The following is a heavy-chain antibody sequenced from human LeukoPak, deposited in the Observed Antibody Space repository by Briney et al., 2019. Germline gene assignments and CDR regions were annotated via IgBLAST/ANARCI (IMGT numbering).Heavy chain of an antibody. CDR3: ARKNYDSSGPGWGAFDI. Sequence: GASVKVSCKASGYTFTGYHMHWVRQAPGQGLEWMGGIIPIFGTANYAQKFQGRVTITADESTSTAYMELSSLRSEDTAVYYCARKNYDSSGPGWGAFDIWGQGTMVTVSS. CDR2: IIPIFGTA. J-gene: IGHJ3*02. V-gene: IGHV1-69*13. D-gene: IGHD3-22*01. CDR1: GYTFTGYH.